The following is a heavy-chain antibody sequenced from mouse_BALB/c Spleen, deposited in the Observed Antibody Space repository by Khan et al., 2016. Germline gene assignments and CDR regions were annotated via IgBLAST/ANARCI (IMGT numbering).Heavy chain of an antibody. CDR3: AKSGVYYYGSRAFAY. D-gene: IGHD1-1*01. V-gene: IGHV9-2-1*01. J-gene: IGHJ3*01. Sequence: QIQLVQSGPELKKPGETVKISCKASGYTFTDYSMHWVKQAPGKGLKWMGWINTETGEPTYADDFKGRFAFSLETSASTAYLQINNLKNEDTATXFCAKSGVYYYGSRAFAYWGQGTLVTVSA. CDR2: INTETGEP. CDR1: GYTFTDYS.